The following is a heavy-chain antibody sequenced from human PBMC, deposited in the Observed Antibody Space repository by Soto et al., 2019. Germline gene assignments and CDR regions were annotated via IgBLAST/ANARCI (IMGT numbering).Heavy chain of an antibody. CDR1: GLIFSDYA. CDR2: ISGSGDRT. Sequence: DVPLLESGGGLVQPGGSLRLSCAASGLIFSDYAMSWVRQAPGQGLEWVASISGSGDRTYYPDSVRGRFTISRDNSQTTVRLQMHSLRVEDTAIYYCTNDDDRGGENCPPFDYWGQGTLATVSS. V-gene: IGHV3-23*01. D-gene: IGHD4-17*01. CDR3: TNDDDRGGENCPPFDY. J-gene: IGHJ4*02.